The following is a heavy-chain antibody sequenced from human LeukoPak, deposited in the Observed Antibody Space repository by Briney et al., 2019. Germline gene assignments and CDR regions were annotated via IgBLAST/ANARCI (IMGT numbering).Heavy chain of an antibody. D-gene: IGHD6-13*01. V-gene: IGHV1-69*13. CDR2: IIPIFGTA. J-gene: IGHJ4*02. CDR1: GGSFGGYA. CDR3: ARDLEAAPPDY. Sequence: ASVKVSCKDYGGSFGGYAISWLRQAPGQGLEWMGGIIPIFGTANYAQKFQGRVTITADESTSTAYMELSSLRSEDTAVYYCARDLEAAPPDYWGQGTLVTVSS.